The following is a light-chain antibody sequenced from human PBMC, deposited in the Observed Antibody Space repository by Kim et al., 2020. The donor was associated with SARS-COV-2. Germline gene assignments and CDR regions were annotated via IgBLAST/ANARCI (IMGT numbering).Light chain of an antibody. Sequence: VSPGERATRSCRASQIGGSNLAWYQQKRGQAPRLLNYGASSRATGIPARFSGRGFGTEFTPTINSLQSEDFAVYYWQQCNDWPITFGGGTKVDIK. CDR1: QIGGSN. CDR3: QQCNDWPIT. V-gene: IGKV3-15*01. J-gene: IGKJ4*01. CDR2: GAS.